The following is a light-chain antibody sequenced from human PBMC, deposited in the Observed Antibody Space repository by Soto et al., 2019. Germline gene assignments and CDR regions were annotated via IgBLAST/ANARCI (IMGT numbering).Light chain of an antibody. CDR3: QHYNDYPWT. CDR1: QSISDW. Sequence: DTQMTQSPSTLSASVGDRVTITCRASQSISDWLAWYQQKPGKAPKLLIYKASILQRGVPSRFSGSGSVAEFTLSISGLQAEDFATYYCQHYNDYPWTFGQGTKVEIK. CDR2: KAS. J-gene: IGKJ1*01. V-gene: IGKV1-5*03.